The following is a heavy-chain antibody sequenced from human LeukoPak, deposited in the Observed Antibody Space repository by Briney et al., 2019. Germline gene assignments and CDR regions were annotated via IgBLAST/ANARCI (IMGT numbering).Heavy chain of an antibody. Sequence: SETLSLTCTVSGGSISSSSYYWGWIRQPPGTGLEWIGSIYYSGSTYYNPSLESRVTISVDTSKNQFSLKLSSVTAADTGVYYCASLRRGVITHGYYFDYWGQGTLVTVSS. J-gene: IGHJ4*02. CDR3: ASLRRGVITHGYYFDY. CDR2: IYYSGST. V-gene: IGHV4-39*01. D-gene: IGHD3-10*01. CDR1: GGSISSSSYY.